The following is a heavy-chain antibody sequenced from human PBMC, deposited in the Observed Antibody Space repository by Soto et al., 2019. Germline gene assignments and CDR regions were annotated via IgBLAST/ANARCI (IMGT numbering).Heavy chain of an antibody. CDR2: ISSSGSTI. Sequence: PGGSLRLSCAASGFTFSDYYMSWIRQAPGKGLEWVSYISSSGSTIYYADSVKGRFTISRDNAKNSLYLQMNSLRAEDTAVYYCARGQSSGLYDAFDIWGQGTMVTVSS. CDR3: ARGQSSGLYDAFDI. D-gene: IGHD3-10*01. J-gene: IGHJ3*02. V-gene: IGHV3-11*01. CDR1: GFTFSDYY.